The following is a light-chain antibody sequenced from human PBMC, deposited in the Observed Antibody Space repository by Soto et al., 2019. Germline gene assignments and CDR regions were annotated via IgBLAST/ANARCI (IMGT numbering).Light chain of an antibody. CDR1: QSVSSSY. CDR2: GAS. V-gene: IGKV3-20*01. J-gene: IGKJ2*01. CDR3: QQYGSSPRYT. Sequence: EIVLTQSPGTLSLSPGERATLSCRASQSVSSSYLAWYQQKPGQAPRLLIYGASSRATGIPDRFSGSGSGTGFTLTISRLEPEDFAVYYCQQYGSSPRYTFGQGPKMEIK.